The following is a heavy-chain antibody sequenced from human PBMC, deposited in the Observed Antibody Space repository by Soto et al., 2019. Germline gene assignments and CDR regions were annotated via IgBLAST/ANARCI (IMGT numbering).Heavy chain of an antibody. J-gene: IGHJ4*02. CDR1: GFTFSNYG. Sequence: QVQLVESGGGVVQPGRSLRLSCAASGFTFSNYGMHWVRQAPGKGLEWVALIWNDGTTEDYVDSLKGRFTISRHNSKNSLYLQMTSLRAEDTAVSYCARDRRISNMASHYTIDYWGQGTLVTVSS. V-gene: IGHV3-33*01. CDR3: ARDRRISNMASHYTIDY. D-gene: IGHD2-15*01. CDR2: IWNDGTTE.